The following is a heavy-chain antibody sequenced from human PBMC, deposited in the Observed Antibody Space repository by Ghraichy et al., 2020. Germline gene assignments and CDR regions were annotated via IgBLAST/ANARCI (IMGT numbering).Heavy chain of an antibody. CDR1: GGSISSSSYY. V-gene: IGHV4-39*01. J-gene: IGHJ4*02. D-gene: IGHD3-10*01. CDR3: ARRPRGSGSYYNY. Sequence: SETLSLTCTVSGGSISSSSYYWGWIRQPPGKGLEWIGSIYYSGSTYYNPSLKSRVTISVDTSKNQFSLKLSSVTAADTAVYYCARRPRGSGSYYNYWGQGTLVTVSS. CDR2: IYYSGST.